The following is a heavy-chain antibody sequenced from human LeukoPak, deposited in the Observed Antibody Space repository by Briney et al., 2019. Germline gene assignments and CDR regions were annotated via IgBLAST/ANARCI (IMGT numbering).Heavy chain of an antibody. CDR1: GFTFSSYA. Sequence: GGSLRLSCAASGFTFSSYAMSWVRHAPGKGLEWVSAISGSGGSTYYADSVKGRFTISRDNSKNTLYLQMNSLRAEDTAVYYCAKADTGSSGWYSRAWFFDYWGQGTLVTVSS. D-gene: IGHD6-19*01. CDR3: AKADTGSSGWYSRAWFFDY. J-gene: IGHJ4*02. CDR2: ISGSGGST. V-gene: IGHV3-23*01.